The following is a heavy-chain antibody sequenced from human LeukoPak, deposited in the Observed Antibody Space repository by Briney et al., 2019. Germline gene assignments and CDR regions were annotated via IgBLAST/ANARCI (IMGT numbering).Heavy chain of an antibody. Sequence: SETLSLTCTVSGDSISSNDYYWGWIRQPPGKGLQWIGSIYYGGSTYYNPSLKSRVIISVDTSMNQFSLKLSFVTTADTAVYYCARALGYCSGGSCTRGYNWFDPWGQGTLVTVPS. J-gene: IGHJ5*02. CDR3: ARALGYCSGGSCTRGYNWFDP. V-gene: IGHV4-39*01. CDR1: GDSISSNDYY. D-gene: IGHD2-15*01. CDR2: IYYGGST.